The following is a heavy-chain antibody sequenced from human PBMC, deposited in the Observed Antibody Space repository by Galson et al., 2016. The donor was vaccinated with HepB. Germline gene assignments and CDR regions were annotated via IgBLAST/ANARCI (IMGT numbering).Heavy chain of an antibody. V-gene: IGHV3-9*01. CDR3: AKGLRFIYHYGMDV. CDR2: ISWKSGSI. CDR1: GFTFDDHA. Sequence: SLRLSCAASGFTFDDHAMHWVRQAPGKGLEWVSGISWKSGSIGYADSVKGRFTISRDNAKNSLYLQMNSLRAEETALYYCAKGLRFIYHYGMDVWGQGTTVTVSS. J-gene: IGHJ6*02.